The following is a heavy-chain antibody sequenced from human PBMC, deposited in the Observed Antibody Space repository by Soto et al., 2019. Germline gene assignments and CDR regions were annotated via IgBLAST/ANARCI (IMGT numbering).Heavy chain of an antibody. Sequence: PSETLSLTCAVSGGSFSGYYWSWIRQPPGQGLEWIGEINHSGSTNYNPTLKSRLTLSVGTTKNQFSLKRSSVTAADTVVYYCARGWGSPYGAGSYRYYYYMDAWGKGTTVTVSS. CDR1: GGSFSGYY. V-gene: IGHV4-34*01. J-gene: IGHJ6*03. CDR3: ARGWGSPYGAGSYRYYYYMDA. D-gene: IGHD3-10*01. CDR2: INHSGST.